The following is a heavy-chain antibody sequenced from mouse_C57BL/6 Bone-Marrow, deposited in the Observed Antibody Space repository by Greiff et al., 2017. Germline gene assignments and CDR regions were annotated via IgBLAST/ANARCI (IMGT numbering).Heavy chain of an antibody. CDR2: IDPSDSYT. CDR1: GYTFTSYW. Sequence: VQLQQPGAELVKPGASVKLSCKASGYTFTSYWMQWVKQRPGQGLEWIGEIDPSDSYTNYNQKFKGKATLTVDTSSSTAYMQLSSLTSEDSAVYYCARSGNWFAYWGQGTLVTVSA. V-gene: IGHV1-50*01. CDR3: ARSGNWFAY. J-gene: IGHJ3*01. D-gene: IGHD2-1*01.